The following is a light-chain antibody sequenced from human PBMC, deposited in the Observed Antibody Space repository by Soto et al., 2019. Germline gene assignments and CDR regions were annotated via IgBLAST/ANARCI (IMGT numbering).Light chain of an antibody. CDR2: KAS. CDR3: QQYNSSLLT. J-gene: IGKJ4*01. CDR1: QSISSG. Sequence: DIQMTQSPSTLSASVGDRVTITCRASQSISSGLAWYQQKPGKAPKLLIYKASSLESGVPSRFSGSGSGTEFTLTISSLQPDDFATYYCQQYNSSLLTFGGGTKVEIK. V-gene: IGKV1-5*03.